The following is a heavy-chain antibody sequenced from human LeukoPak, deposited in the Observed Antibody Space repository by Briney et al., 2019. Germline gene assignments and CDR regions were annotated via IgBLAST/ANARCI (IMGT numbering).Heavy chain of an antibody. D-gene: IGHD3-16*02. CDR3: ARHVRYSYVFFDY. CDR1: GGSVSTYY. V-gene: IGHV4-59*08. Sequence: SETLSLTCAVSGGSVSTYYWSWIRQPPGKGLEWIGYIYNGGSANYNPSLKSRVAISLDTSKHQFSLKLTSVTATDTAVYYCARHVRYSYVFFDYWGQGTLVTVSS. CDR2: IYNGGSA. J-gene: IGHJ4*02.